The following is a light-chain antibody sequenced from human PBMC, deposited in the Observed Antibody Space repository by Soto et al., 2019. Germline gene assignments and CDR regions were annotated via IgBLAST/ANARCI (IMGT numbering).Light chain of an antibody. V-gene: IGKV3-15*01. CDR2: GAS. J-gene: IGKJ1*01. CDR3: HQYNNLWT. Sequence: EIVMTQSPATLSVSPGERVTLSCRARQSVSGRLAWYQQKPGQSPRLLIYGASTRATGIPARFSGSGSGTEFTLTISSLQSEDFGVYYCHQYNNLWTFGQGTKVDIK. CDR1: QSVSGR.